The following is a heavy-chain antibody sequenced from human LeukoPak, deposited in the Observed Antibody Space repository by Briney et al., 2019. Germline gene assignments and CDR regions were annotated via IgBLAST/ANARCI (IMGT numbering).Heavy chain of an antibody. CDR2: INPNTGDT. J-gene: IGHJ2*01. Sequence: ASVKVSCKPSGYTFTGYYIHWVRQAPGQGLEWMGWINPNTGDTNFAQKFQGRVAMTRDTSLSTAYMDLSRLTSDDTAVYYCARDWPGISLHFDLWGRGTPITVSS. D-gene: IGHD2-15*01. CDR1: GYTFTGYY. V-gene: IGHV1-2*02. CDR3: ARDWPGISLHFDL.